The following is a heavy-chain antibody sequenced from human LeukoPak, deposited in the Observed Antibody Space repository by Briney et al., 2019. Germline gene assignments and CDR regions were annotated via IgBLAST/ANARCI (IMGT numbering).Heavy chain of an antibody. Sequence: SETLSLTCTVSGGSITSYYWSWIRQSPGKGLEWIGYIYYSGSTNYNPSLKSRATISVDTSKNQFSRKLISLTAADTAVYYCAGTSLTTSIVLYGMDVWGQGTTVTVSS. CDR2: IYYSGST. CDR1: GGSITSYY. D-gene: IGHD4-11*01. CDR3: AGTSLTTSIVLYGMDV. J-gene: IGHJ6*02. V-gene: IGHV4-59*01.